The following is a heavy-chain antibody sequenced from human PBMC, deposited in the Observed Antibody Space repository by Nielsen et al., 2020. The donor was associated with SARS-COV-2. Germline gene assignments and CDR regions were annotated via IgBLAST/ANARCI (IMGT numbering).Heavy chain of an antibody. V-gene: IGHV6-1*01. Sequence: SQTLSLTCAISGDSVSSNSAAWNWLRQSPSRGLEWLGRTYYRSKWYNDYAVSVKSRITINPDTSKNQFSLQLNSVTPEDTAVYYCAPQLRFFPMDVWGKGTTVTVSS. J-gene: IGHJ6*03. D-gene: IGHD3-3*01. CDR2: TYYRSKWYN. CDR3: APQLRFFPMDV. CDR1: GDSVSSNSAA.